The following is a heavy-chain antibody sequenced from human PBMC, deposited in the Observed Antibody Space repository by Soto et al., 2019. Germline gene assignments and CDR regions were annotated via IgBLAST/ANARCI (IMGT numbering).Heavy chain of an antibody. D-gene: IGHD6-13*01. CDR2: IYSGGST. Sequence: GGSLRLSCAASGFTVSSNYMSWVRQAPGKGLEWVSVIYSGGSTYYADSVKGRFIISRDNSKNTLYLQMNSLRAEDTAVYYCTGRLGYSSSWYTWYFDLWGRGTLVTVSS. CDR1: GFTVSSNY. CDR3: TGRLGYSSSWYTWYFDL. V-gene: IGHV3-66*01. J-gene: IGHJ2*01.